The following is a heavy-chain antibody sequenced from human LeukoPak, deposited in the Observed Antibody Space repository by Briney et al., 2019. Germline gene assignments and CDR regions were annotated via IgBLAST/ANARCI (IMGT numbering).Heavy chain of an antibody. D-gene: IGHD6-25*01. V-gene: IGHV4-34*01. Sequence: SETLSLTCAVYGGSFSGYYWIWLRQPPGKGLEWIGEINHSGSTNYNPSLKSRVTISVDTSKNQFSLKLSSVTAADTAVYYCARGRSRLSHYFDYWGQGTLVTVSS. CDR3: ARGRSRLSHYFDY. CDR1: GGSFSGYY. CDR2: INHSGST. J-gene: IGHJ4*02.